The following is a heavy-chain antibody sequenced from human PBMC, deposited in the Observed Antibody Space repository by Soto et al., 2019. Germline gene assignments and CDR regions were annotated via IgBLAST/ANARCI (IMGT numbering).Heavy chain of an antibody. Sequence: PSETLSLTCSVSGGSVSSGVYYWSWIRQPPGKGLELIGYISNSGSTNYNPSLTRRVAISLDRSRNQFSLKLTSVTAADSAVYYCAGLGNTNFGVVTGHYFEYWGQGTLVTVS. J-gene: IGHJ4*02. CDR1: GGSVSSGVYY. D-gene: IGHD3-3*01. CDR2: ISNSGST. CDR3: AGLGNTNFGVVTGHYFEY. V-gene: IGHV4-61*08.